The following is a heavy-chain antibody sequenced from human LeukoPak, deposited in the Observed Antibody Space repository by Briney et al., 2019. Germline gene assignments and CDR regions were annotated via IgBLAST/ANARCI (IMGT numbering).Heavy chain of an antibody. Sequence: SETLSLTCTVSGGSISSYYWSWIRQPPGKGLEWIGYIYYSGSTNYNPSLKSRVTISVDTSKNQFPLKLSSVTAADTAVYYCARAIDYYYYYYMDVWGKGTTVTVSS. V-gene: IGHV4-59*01. CDR2: IYYSGST. D-gene: IGHD2-15*01. J-gene: IGHJ6*03. CDR3: ARAIDYYYYYYMDV. CDR1: GGSISSYY.